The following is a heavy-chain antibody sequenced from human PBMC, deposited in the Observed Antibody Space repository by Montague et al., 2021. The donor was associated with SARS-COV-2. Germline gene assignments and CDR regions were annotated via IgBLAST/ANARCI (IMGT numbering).Heavy chain of an antibody. CDR2: INDRGVTNY. D-gene: IGHD4-11*01. J-gene: IGHJ4*02. CDR1: GESFSGFF. V-gene: IGHV4-34*01. CDR3: ARWDPQTLTVISLRGKSANDY. Sequence: SETLSLTCAVYGESFSGFFWCWSRQPPGKGLEWIAEINDRGVTNYNYNPSLGSRVTISADTSKNQFSLKLRSVTAADTAVYYCARWDPQTLTVISLRGKSANDYWGQGTLVTVSS.